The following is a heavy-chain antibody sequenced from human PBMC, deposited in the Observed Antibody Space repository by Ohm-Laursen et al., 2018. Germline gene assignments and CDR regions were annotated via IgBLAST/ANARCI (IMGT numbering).Heavy chain of an antibody. CDR3: ARARGNWKRDYYYAMDV. CDR1: GYTFTSYG. J-gene: IGHJ6*02. Sequence: SVKVSCKASGYTFTSYGINWVRQATGQGLQWMGWMNPNSGNTGYVQKFQGRVTMTRNTSISTAYMELSSLRSEDTAVYYCARARGNWKRDYYYAMDVWGQGTTVTVSS. V-gene: IGHV1-8*01. D-gene: IGHD1-1*01. CDR2: MNPNSGNT.